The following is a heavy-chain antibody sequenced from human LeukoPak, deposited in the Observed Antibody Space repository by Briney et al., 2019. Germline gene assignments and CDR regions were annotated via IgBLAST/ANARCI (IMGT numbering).Heavy chain of an antibody. J-gene: IGHJ4*02. CDR3: ARVGGSGGFDY. V-gene: IGHV4-61*01. CDR2: IYYSGST. D-gene: IGHD6-19*01. CDR1: GASVGSGLYY. Sequence: PSETLSLTCTVSGASVGSGLYYWSWIRQSPGKGLEWIGRIYYSGSTDCNTSLKSRVTISVDTSKNQFSLKLNSVTAADTAVYFCARVGGSGGFDYWGQGTLVAASS.